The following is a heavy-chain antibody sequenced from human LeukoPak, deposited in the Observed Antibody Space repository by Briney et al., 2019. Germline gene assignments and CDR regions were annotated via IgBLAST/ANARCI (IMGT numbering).Heavy chain of an antibody. D-gene: IGHD6-13*01. Sequence: ASVKVSCKASGYTFTGYYMHWVRQAPGQGLEWMGWINPNSGGTNYAQKFQGRVTMTRDTSISTAYMDLSRLKSDDTAVYYCARIRKSNSWYDAFDIWGQGTMVTVSS. J-gene: IGHJ3*02. CDR3: ARIRKSNSWYDAFDI. V-gene: IGHV1-2*02. CDR2: INPNSGGT. CDR1: GYTFTGYY.